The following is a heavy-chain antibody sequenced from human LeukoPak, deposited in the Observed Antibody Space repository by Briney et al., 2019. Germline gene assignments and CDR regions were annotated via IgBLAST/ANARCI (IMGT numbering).Heavy chain of an antibody. D-gene: IGHD3-22*01. CDR1: GGSLSGYY. Sequence: SETLSLTCAVYGGSLSGYYWSWIRQPPGKGLEWIGEINHSGSTNYNPSLKSRVTISVDTSKNQFSLKLSSVTAADTAVYYCARGEVYYDSSGYYPRYFDYWGQGTLVTVSS. CDR2: INHSGST. V-gene: IGHV4-34*01. J-gene: IGHJ4*02. CDR3: ARGEVYYDSSGYYPRYFDY.